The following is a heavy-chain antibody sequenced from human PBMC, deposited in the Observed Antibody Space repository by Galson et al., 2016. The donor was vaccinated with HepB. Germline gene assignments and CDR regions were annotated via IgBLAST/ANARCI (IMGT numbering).Heavy chain of an antibody. Sequence: SETLSLTCTVSGCSITTTSYYWDWIRQPPGKGLEWIGTIYYSVNTYSDPSFKSRVTISLDTAKNQLSLNMSSVTAADTAVDYCARRGVITVAVGYWGQGTLVAVSS. CDR2: IYYSVNT. J-gene: IGHJ4*02. CDR1: GCSITTTSYY. D-gene: IGHD3-10*01. V-gene: IGHV4-39*01. CDR3: ARRGVITVAVGY.